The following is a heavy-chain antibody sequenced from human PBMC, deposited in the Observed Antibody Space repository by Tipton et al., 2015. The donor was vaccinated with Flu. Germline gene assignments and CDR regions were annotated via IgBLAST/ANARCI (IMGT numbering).Heavy chain of an antibody. Sequence: TLSLTCTVSDYSISSGYYWGWIRQPPGKGLEWIGCISHSGRTYYNPSLKSRVTISVDMAKNQFSQRLSSVTDADTAVYYCARSTYYYGSGSSDYWGQGTLVTVSS. CDR3: ARSTYYYGSGSSDY. CDR2: ISHSGRT. D-gene: IGHD3-10*01. V-gene: IGHV4-38-2*02. CDR1: DYSISSGYY. J-gene: IGHJ4*02.